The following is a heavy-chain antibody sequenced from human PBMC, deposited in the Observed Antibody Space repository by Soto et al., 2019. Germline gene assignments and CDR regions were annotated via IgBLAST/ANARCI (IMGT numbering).Heavy chain of an antibody. Sequence: SETLSLTCTVSGGSISSYYWSWIRQPPGKGLEWIGYIYYSGSTNYNPSLESRVTISVDTSKNQFSLKLSSVTAADTAVYYCARQSPSPGIADNWGQGTLVTVSS. D-gene: IGHD6-13*01. CDR2: IYYSGST. CDR3: ARQSPSPGIADN. V-gene: IGHV4-59*08. CDR1: GGSISSYY. J-gene: IGHJ4*02.